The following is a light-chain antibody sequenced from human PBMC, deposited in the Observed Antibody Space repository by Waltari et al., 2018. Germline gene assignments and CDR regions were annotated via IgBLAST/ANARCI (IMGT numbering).Light chain of an antibody. CDR3: FPSLNGTHLL. J-gene: IGLJ1*01. V-gene: IGLV7-46*01. CDR1: TGAVTSGHF. CDR2: DTS. Sequence: TVVTQEPSLTVSPGGTVTLTCACSTGAVTSGHFLYWYQQKPGQAPRTLIYDTSNRPSGVPARFSGSPLGGKAALTLSGPQPEYEADYYCFPSLNGTHLLLGTGTKVTVL.